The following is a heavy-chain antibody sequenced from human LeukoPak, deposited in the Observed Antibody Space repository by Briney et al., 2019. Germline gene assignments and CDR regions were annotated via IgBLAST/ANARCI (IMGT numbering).Heavy chain of an antibody. CDR3: ARERYSSSSGFDP. CDR2: IIPILGIA. J-gene: IGHJ5*02. D-gene: IGHD6-6*01. V-gene: IGHV1-69*04. Sequence: SVKVSCKASGYTFTSYGISWVRQAPGQGLEWMGRIIPILGIANYAQKFQGRVTITADKSTSTAYMELSSLRSEDTAVYYCARERYSSSSGFDPWGQGTLVTVSS. CDR1: GYTFTSYG.